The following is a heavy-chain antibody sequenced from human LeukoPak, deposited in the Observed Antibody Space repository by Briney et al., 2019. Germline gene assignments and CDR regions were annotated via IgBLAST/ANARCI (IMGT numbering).Heavy chain of an antibody. CDR3: ARATYYNDSSGYADI. CDR1: GFTFSSHW. J-gene: IGHJ3*02. Sequence: PGGSLRLSCAASGFTFSSHWMHWVRQAPGKGLLWVSRINSDGSTTSYADSVKGRFTISRDNTKNTLYLQMNSLRAEDTAVYYCARATYYNDSSGYADIWGQGTMVTVSS. CDR2: INSDGSTT. D-gene: IGHD3-22*01. V-gene: IGHV3-74*01.